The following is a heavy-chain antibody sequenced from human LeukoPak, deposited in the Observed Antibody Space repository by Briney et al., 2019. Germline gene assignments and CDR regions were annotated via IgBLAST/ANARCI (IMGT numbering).Heavy chain of an antibody. CDR3: ARDRTTIFGVVLDY. CDR1: GFTFSSYS. Sequence: GGSLRLSCAASGFTFSSYSMNWVRQAPGKGLEWVSSISSSSSYIYYADSVKGRFTISRDNAKNSLYLQINSLRAEDTAVYYCARDRTTIFGVVLDYWGQGTLVTVSS. D-gene: IGHD3-3*01. CDR2: ISSSSSYI. V-gene: IGHV3-21*01. J-gene: IGHJ4*02.